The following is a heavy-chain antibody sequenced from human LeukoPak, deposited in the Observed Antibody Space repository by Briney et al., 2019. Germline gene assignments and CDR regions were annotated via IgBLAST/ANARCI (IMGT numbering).Heavy chain of an antibody. CDR3: ASQASEYSSSSGWFDP. CDR2: INPNSGDT. CDR1: GYTFTSYY. V-gene: IGHV1-2*02. J-gene: IGHJ5*02. Sequence: ASVKVSCKASGYTFTSYYIHWVRQAPGQGLEWMGWINPNSGDTNYAQTFQGRVTMTRDTSTNTAYMELSSLRSEDTAVYYCASQASEYSSSSGWFDPWGQGTLVTVSS. D-gene: IGHD6-6*01.